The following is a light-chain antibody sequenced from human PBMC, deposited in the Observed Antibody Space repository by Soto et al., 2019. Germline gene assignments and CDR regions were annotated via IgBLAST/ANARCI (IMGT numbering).Light chain of an antibody. Sequence: EIVLTQSPVTLSLSPGERATLSCRASQSVRTYLAWYQVKPGQAPRLLIYDASRRASGVPDRFSGSGSGTDFTLTISRLEPEDFAVYYCQQYPRPFGQGTKVDI. J-gene: IGKJ1*01. V-gene: IGKV3-20*01. CDR1: QSVRTY. CDR3: QQYPRP. CDR2: DAS.